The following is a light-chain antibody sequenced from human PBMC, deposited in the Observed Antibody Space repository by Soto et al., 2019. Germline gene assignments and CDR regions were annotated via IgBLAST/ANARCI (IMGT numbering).Light chain of an antibody. CDR3: QQYLSYPYT. J-gene: IGKJ2*01. V-gene: IGKV1-8*01. Sequence: AIRMTQSPASFSAATGDRVTITCMASQGISSDLDWYQQKPGKAPKLLIYAAATLQRGAPSRFIASGSGTDFTLTISRLQSEDFETYYCQQYLSYPYTFGQGTKLDI. CDR1: QGISSD. CDR2: AAA.